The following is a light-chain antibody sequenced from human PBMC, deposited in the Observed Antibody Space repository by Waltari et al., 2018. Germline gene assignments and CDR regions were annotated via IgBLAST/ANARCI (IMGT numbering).Light chain of an antibody. CDR3: VQAIAFPYS. V-gene: IGKV2-40*01. CDR1: QSLLHSNGNTY. J-gene: IGKJ2*03. Sequence: DIVMTQTQLSLPITPGEPASIPCRSSQSLLHSNGNTYLHWYLQKPGQSPQLLIYGGSNRASGVPDRFSGSGSGTDFTLKISKVEAEDVGVYYCVQAIAFPYSFGQGTKVEIK. CDR2: GGS.